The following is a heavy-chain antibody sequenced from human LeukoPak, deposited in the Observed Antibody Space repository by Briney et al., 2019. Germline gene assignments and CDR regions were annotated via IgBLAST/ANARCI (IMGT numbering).Heavy chain of an antibody. D-gene: IGHD1-1*01. J-gene: IGHJ4*02. CDR1: GYTFTSYG. CDR2: ISADNGKT. Sequence: ASVKVSCKASGYTFTSYGISWVRQAPGQGLEWMGWISADNGKTTYAQKFQGRVTMTTDTSTSTAYMELRSLRSDDTAMFYCARDRSNGPYYFDSWGQGTLVTVSS. V-gene: IGHV1-18*01. CDR3: ARDRSNGPYYFDS.